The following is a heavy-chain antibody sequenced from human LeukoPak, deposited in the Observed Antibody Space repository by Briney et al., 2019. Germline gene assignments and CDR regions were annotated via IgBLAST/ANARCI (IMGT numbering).Heavy chain of an antibody. Sequence: GASLRLSCAASGFTFSSYAMSWVRQAPGKGLEWVSAISGSGGNTYYADSVKGRFTISRDNSKNTLYLQMNSLRAEDTAVYYCAKDLGYCSSTSCSYGMDVWGQGTTVTVSS. V-gene: IGHV3-23*01. CDR1: GFTFSSYA. D-gene: IGHD2-2*03. CDR3: AKDLGYCSSTSCSYGMDV. CDR2: ISGSGGNT. J-gene: IGHJ6*02.